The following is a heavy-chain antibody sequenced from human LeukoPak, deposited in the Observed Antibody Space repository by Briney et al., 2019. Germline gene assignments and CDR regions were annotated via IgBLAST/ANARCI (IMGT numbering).Heavy chain of an antibody. J-gene: IGHJ4*02. CDR2: INHSGST. CDR1: GGSFSGYY. Sequence: SETLSLTCTVYGGSFSGYYWGWIRQPPGKGPEWIGEINHSGSTNYNPSLKSRVTISVDTSKNQFSLKLTSVTAADTAVYYCARGGYQLRGYSYGTILDYWGQGTLVTVPS. CDR3: ARGGYQLRGYSYGTILDY. V-gene: IGHV4-34*01. D-gene: IGHD5-18*01.